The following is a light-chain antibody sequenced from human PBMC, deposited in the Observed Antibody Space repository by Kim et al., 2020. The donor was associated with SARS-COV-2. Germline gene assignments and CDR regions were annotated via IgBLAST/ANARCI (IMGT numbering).Light chain of an antibody. V-gene: IGLV10-54*04. J-gene: IGLJ3*02. CDR1: TYNVRNQG. CDR2: RNN. CDR3: SAWDKSLSAWV. Sequence: RQTATLTCTGNTYNVRNQGAAWLQQHQGPPPKPHSHRNNHRPPGISQQYSASRSGNTASLTITGLKPEDEADYYCSAWDKSLSAWVFGGGTKLTVL.